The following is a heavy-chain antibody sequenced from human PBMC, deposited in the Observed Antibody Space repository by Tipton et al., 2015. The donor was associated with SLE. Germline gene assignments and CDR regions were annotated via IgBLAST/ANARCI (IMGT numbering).Heavy chain of an antibody. CDR3: ARDTAHYGSGDGAFDI. D-gene: IGHD3-10*01. J-gene: IGHJ3*02. CDR2: IYYSGST. CDR1: GYSISSGYY. Sequence: TLSLTCDVSGYSISSGYYWGWIRQHPGKGLEWIGYIYYSGSTYYNPSLKSRVTISVDTSKNQFSLKLSSVTAADTAVYYCARDTAHYGSGDGAFDIWGQGTMVTVSS. V-gene: IGHV4-31*11.